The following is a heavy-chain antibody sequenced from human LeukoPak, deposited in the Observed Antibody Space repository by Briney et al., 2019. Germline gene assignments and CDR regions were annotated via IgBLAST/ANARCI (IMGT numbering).Heavy chain of an antibody. V-gene: IGHV1-3*04. CDR2: INTGNGNT. Sequence: ASVKASCKASGYTFTTYAMHWVRQAPGQRLEWMGWINTGNGNTKYSQKFQDRVTITRDTSASTAYMDLSSLRSEDTAVYYCATRESGYLAYWGQGTLVTVSS. CDR3: ATRESGYLAY. D-gene: IGHD3-3*01. J-gene: IGHJ4*02. CDR1: GYTFTTYA.